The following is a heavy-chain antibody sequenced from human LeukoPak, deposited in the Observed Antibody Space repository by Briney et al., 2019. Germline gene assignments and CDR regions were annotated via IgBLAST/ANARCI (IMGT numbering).Heavy chain of an antibody. Sequence: GGSLRLSCASSGFTFSTYWMHWVRQVPGKGLVWVPRINSDGRSTSYADSVKGRFTISRDNAMNTLYLQMNSLRAEDTAVYYCAREGFAEAFDIWGQGTMVTVSS. D-gene: IGHD3-10*01. V-gene: IGHV3-74*03. CDR2: INSDGRST. CDR1: GFTFSTYW. CDR3: AREGFAEAFDI. J-gene: IGHJ3*02.